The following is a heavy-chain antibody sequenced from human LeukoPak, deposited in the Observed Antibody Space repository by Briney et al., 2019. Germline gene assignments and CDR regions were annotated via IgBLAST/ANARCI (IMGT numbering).Heavy chain of an antibody. CDR2: IKQDGSQE. J-gene: IGHJ4*02. V-gene: IGHV3-7*01. Sequence: GGSLRLSCAASGFTFSTYWMSWVRQAPGKGLEWVAHIKQDGSQEYYVGSVKGRFTISRDNAKNSLYLQMNSLRVEDTAVYYCARGVPYPSWSGPHYSDYWGQGTLITVSS. CDR3: ARGVPYPSWSGPHYSDY. CDR1: GFTFSTYW. D-gene: IGHD3-3*01.